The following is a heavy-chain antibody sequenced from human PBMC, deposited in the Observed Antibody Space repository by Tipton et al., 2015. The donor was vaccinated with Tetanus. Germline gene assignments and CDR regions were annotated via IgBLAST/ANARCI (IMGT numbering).Heavy chain of an antibody. J-gene: IGHJ4*02. V-gene: IGHV3-7*01. Sequence: GSLRLSCAASGFTFSSYWMSWVRQAPGKGLEWVANIKQDGSEEYYVDSVKGRFTISRDNAKNSLYLQMNSLRAEDTAVYYCARVGYSLGGGFDYWGQGTLVTVSS. D-gene: IGHD5-18*01. CDR2: IKQDGSEE. CDR3: ARVGYSLGGGFDY. CDR1: GFTFSSYW.